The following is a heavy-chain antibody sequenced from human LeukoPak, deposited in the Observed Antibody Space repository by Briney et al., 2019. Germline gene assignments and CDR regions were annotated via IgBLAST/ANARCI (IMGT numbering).Heavy chain of an antibody. CDR2: ISGSGGST. D-gene: IGHD4-23*01. V-gene: IGHV3-23*01. J-gene: IGHJ4*02. CDR1: GVSFSSYA. Sequence: GGSLRLSCAASGVSFSSYAMSWIRQAPGKVLEWVSAISGSGGSTYYADSVKGRFTISRDNSNNTLNLQMNSRRVEDTAVYYCATLGGFDYWGQGTLVTVSS. CDR3: ATLGGFDY.